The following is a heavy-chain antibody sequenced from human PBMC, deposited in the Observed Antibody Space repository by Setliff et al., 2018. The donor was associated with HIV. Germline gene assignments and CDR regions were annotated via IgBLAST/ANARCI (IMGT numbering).Heavy chain of an antibody. CDR1: GGSISTSY. J-gene: IGHJ4*02. CDR2: VNRGRRT. CDR3: AREIPYSYGGRGHPL. V-gene: IGHV4-34*01. Sequence: SETLSLTCTVSGGSISTSYWSWIRQPPGMGLEWIGEVNRGRRTNYNSSLKSRVTIPIDTSRNQSSLTVSSVTAADTAVYYCAREIPYSYGGRGHPLWGQGTRVTVS. D-gene: IGHD3-22*01.